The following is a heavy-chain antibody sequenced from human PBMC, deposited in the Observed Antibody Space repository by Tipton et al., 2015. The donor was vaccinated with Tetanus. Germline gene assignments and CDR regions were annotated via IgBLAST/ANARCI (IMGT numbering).Heavy chain of an antibody. CDR3: ARHSGGSEIGYYDDMDV. Sequence: QSGAEVKKPGESLRISCKASGYEFISYWIAWVRQMPGKGLEWMGDIYPADSDIRNSPSFQGQVTMSVDKSTSTAYLQWRSLKASDSAMYYCARHSGGSEIGYYDDMDVWGQGTTVTVSS. V-gene: IGHV5-51*01. CDR1: GYEFISYW. J-gene: IGHJ6*02. CDR2: IYPADSDI. D-gene: IGHD3-10*01.